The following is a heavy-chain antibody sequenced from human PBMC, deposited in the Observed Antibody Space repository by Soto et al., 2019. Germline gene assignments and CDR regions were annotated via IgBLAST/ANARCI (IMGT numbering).Heavy chain of an antibody. Sequence: GGSLRLSCAASGFTFDDYAMHWVRQAPGKGLEWVSLISGDGGSTYYADSVKGRFTISRDNSKNSLYLQMNSLRTEDTALYYCAKEVAAAGTDYYYGMDVWGQGTTVTVSS. CDR1: GFTFDDYA. D-gene: IGHD6-13*01. J-gene: IGHJ6*02. CDR3: AKEVAAAGTDYYYGMDV. V-gene: IGHV3-43*02. CDR2: ISGDGGST.